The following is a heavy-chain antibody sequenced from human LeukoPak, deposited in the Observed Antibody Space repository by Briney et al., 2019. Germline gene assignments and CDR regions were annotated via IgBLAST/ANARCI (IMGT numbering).Heavy chain of an antibody. CDR2: INHSGST. Sequence: PSETLSLTCAVYGGPFSGYYWSWIRQPPGKGLEWIGEINHSGSTNYNPSLKSRVTISVDTSKNQFSLKLSSVTAADTAVYYCASHSIAARYYYYGMDVWGQGTTVTVSS. D-gene: IGHD6-6*01. CDR3: ASHSIAARYYYYGMDV. CDR1: GGPFSGYY. J-gene: IGHJ6*02. V-gene: IGHV4-34*01.